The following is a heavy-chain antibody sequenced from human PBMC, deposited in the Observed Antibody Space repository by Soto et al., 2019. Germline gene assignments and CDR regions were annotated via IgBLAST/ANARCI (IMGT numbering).Heavy chain of an antibody. Sequence: NPSETLSLTCAVSGGSISSGGYSWSWIRHPPGKGLEGIGYIYYSASTYYNPSLKSRVTISVDRAKNHFSLKPRSVTAADPAVYYCDSDQLLAVWGQGTTVTVSS. CDR2: IYYSAST. V-gene: IGHV4-30-2*01. J-gene: IGHJ6*02. CDR1: GGSISSGGYS. D-gene: IGHD6-6*01. CDR3: DSDQLLAV.